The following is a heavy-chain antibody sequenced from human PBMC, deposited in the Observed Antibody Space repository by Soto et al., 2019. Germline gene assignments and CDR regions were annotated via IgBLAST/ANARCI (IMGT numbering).Heavy chain of an antibody. CDR1: GFTFSGSA. CDR2: IRSKANSYAT. Sequence: GGSLRLSCAASGFTFSGSAMHWVRQASGKGLEWVGRIRSKANSYATAYAASVKGRFTISRDDSKNTAYLQTNSLKTEDTAVYYCTRHASSSWYYYYYGMDVWGQGTTVTVSS. J-gene: IGHJ6*02. CDR3: TRHASSSWYYYYYGMDV. V-gene: IGHV3-73*01. D-gene: IGHD6-13*01.